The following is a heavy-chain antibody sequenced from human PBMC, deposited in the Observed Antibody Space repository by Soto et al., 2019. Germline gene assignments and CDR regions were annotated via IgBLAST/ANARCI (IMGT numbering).Heavy chain of an antibody. D-gene: IGHD1-26*01. CDR1: GGSISSYY. J-gene: IGHJ4*02. V-gene: IGHV4-59*01. CDR2: IYYSGGT. CDR3: ARRYGGKFDY. Sequence: SDTLSLTCTVSGGSISSYYWSWIRQPPGKGLEWIGYIYYSGGTNYNPSLKSRVTISVDTSKNQFSLKVSSVTAADTAVYYCARRYGGKFDYWGQGTLVTSPQ.